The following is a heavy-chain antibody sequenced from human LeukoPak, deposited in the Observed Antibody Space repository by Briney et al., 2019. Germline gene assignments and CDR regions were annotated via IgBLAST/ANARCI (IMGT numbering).Heavy chain of an antibody. CDR1: GYSFTSYW. Sequence: GGPLKISCKGSGYSFTSYWISWVRQLPGKGLEWMGRIDPRDSYTTYRPSFQGHVTISADMSIRTAYLQWSSLKASDTAMCCCARLRSGEWDWGQGTLVTVS. CDR3: ARLRSGEWD. CDR2: IDPRDSYT. J-gene: IGHJ4*02. V-gene: IGHV5-10-1*01. D-gene: IGHD3-10*01.